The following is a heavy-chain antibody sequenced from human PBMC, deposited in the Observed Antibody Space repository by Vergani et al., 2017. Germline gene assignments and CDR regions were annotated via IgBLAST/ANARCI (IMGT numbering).Heavy chain of an antibody. CDR3: ARDFGYCSGGSCDGMDV. V-gene: IGHV1-69*12. CDR1: GGTFSSYA. J-gene: IGHJ6*02. D-gene: IGHD2-15*01. Sequence: QVQLVQSGAEVKKPGSSVKVSCKASGGTFSSYAISWVRQAPGQGLEWMGGIIPIFGTANYAQKFQGRVTITADEYTSTAYMELSSLRSEDTAVYYCARDFGYCSGGSCDGMDVWGQGTTVTVSS. CDR2: IIPIFGTA.